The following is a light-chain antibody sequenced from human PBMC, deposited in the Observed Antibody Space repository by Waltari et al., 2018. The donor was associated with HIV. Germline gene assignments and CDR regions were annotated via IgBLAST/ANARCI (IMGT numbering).Light chain of an antibody. V-gene: IGKV1-16*02. J-gene: IGKJ4*01. CDR1: QDITNL. Sequence: DVQMTQSPSSLSASIGDRVIISCRASQDITNLFAWFQQRPGKAPKSFIYGASTLQTGVPSSKFSGAGSGTDFTLTITDLQPEDVATYYCQQYTSFPLTFGGGTTVEI. CDR3: QQYTSFPLT. CDR2: GAS.